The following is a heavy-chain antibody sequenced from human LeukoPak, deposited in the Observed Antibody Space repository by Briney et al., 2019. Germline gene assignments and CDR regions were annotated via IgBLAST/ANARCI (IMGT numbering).Heavy chain of an antibody. CDR2: IIPILGIA. V-gene: IGHV1-69*04. J-gene: IGHJ4*02. D-gene: IGHD4-23*01. Sequence: SVKVSCKASGGTFSSYAISWVRQAPGQGLEWVGRIIPILGIANYAQKFQGRVTITADKYTSTASMDLSSLRSKDAAVYYCARRYSVTFDYWGQGTLVTVSS. CDR1: GGTFSSYA. CDR3: ARRYSVTFDY.